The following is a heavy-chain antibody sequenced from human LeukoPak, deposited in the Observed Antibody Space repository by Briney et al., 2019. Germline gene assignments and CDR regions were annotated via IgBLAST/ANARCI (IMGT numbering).Heavy chain of an antibody. CDR3: ASVSSYGDDY. V-gene: IGHV4-31*03. CDR1: GGSISRGGYY. CDR2: IYYSGST. J-gene: IGHJ4*02. Sequence: SETLSLTCTVSGGSISRGGYYWSWIRRHPGKGLEWIGYIYYSGSTYYNPSLQSRVTISVDTSKDQFSLQLSSVTAADTAVYYCASVSSYGDDYWGQGTLVTVSS. D-gene: IGHD4-17*01.